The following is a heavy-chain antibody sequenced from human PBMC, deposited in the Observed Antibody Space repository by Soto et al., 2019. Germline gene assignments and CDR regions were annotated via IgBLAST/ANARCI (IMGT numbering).Heavy chain of an antibody. J-gene: IGHJ4*02. V-gene: IGHV4-30-4*01. CDR3: ARDIAAAGYFDY. D-gene: IGHD6-13*01. CDR1: GGSISSGDYY. Sequence: QVQLQESGPGLVKPSQTLYLTCTVSGGSISSGDYYWSWIRQPPGKGLEWIGYIYYSGSTHYSPSLKSRVTMSVDTSKKQFSLKLSSVTAADTAVYYCARDIAAAGYFDYWGQGTLVTVSS. CDR2: IYYSGST.